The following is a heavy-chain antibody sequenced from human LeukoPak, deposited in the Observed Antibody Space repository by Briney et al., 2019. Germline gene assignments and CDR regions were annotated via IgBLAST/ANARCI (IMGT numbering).Heavy chain of an antibody. J-gene: IGHJ6*03. CDR2: VRYDGSNK. CDR1: GFTFSSYG. CDR3: AKDVAPSNYYYMDV. Sequence: GGSLRLSCAASGFTFSSYGMHWVRQAPGKGLEWMAFVRYDGSNKQFADSVKGRFTMSRDNSKKTLFLLMNSLTTEDTAVYYCAKDVAPSNYYYMDVWGKGTTVTVSS. V-gene: IGHV3-30*02.